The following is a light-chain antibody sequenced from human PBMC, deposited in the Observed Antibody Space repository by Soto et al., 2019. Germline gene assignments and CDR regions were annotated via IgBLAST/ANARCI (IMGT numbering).Light chain of an antibody. J-gene: IGLJ2*01. Sequence: QSVLTQPPSVSGAPGQMVTISCNGSYSNIGAGYDVHWYQQLPGTAPKLLIYGNSNRPSGVPDRFSGSKSGTSASLAITGLQAEDEADYYCQSYDNNLSGSVFGGGTKVTVL. V-gene: IGLV1-40*01. CDR1: YSNIGAGYD. CDR2: GNS. CDR3: QSYDNNLSGSV.